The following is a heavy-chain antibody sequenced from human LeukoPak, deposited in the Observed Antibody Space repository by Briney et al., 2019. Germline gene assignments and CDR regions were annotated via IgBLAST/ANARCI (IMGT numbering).Heavy chain of an antibody. CDR2: ISPSGGST. CDR3: ASRYYGSGSYFLGNWFDP. CDR1: GYTFTSNY. V-gene: IGHV1-46*01. J-gene: IGHJ5*02. Sequence: GASVKVSCKASGYTFTSNYMHWVRQAPGQGLEWMGIISPSGGSTKYAQKFQGRVTMTRDTSTSTAYMELSSLRSEDTAVYYCASRYYGSGSYFLGNWFDPWGQGTLVTVSS. D-gene: IGHD3-10*01.